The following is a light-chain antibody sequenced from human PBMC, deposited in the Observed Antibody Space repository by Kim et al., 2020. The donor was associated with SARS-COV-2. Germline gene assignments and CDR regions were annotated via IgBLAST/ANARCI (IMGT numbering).Light chain of an antibody. CDR2: AAS. Sequence: DIQMTQSPSSLSASVGDRVTITCRASQSISSYLNWYQQKPGKAHKLLFYAASSLQSGVPSRFSGSGSGTDFTLTISSLQPEDFATYFSQQSYSTPHTFGQGTELEIK. CDR1: QSISSY. V-gene: IGKV1-39*01. J-gene: IGKJ2*01. CDR3: QQSYSTPHT.